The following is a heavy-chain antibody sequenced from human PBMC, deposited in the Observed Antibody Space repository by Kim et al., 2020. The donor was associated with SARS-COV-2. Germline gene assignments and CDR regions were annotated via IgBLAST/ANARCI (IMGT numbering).Heavy chain of an antibody. CDR3: ATRGGPPLWFGEATDAFDI. D-gene: IGHD3-10*01. Sequence: SRVTISVDTSKNQFSLKLSSVTAADTAVYYCATRGGPPLWFGEATDAFDIWGQGTMVTVSS. V-gene: IGHV4-39*07. J-gene: IGHJ3*02.